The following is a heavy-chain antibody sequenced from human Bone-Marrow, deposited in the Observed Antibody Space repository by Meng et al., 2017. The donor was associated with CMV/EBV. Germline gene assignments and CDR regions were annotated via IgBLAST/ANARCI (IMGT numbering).Heavy chain of an antibody. J-gene: IGHJ6*02. CDR1: GGSFSGYY. CDR3: ARDPWNYYYYGMDV. D-gene: IGHD5-12*01. Sequence: SETSSLTCVVYGGSFSGYYWSWIRQPPGKGLEWIGEINHSGSTNYNPSLKSRVTISVDTSKNQFSLKLSSVTAADTAVYYCARDPWNYYYYGMDVWCQGTTVTVSS. V-gene: IGHV4-34*01. CDR2: INHSGST.